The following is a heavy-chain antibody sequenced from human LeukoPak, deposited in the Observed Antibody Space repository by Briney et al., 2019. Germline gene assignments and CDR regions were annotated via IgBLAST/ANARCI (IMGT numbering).Heavy chain of an antibody. V-gene: IGHV1-18*01. CDR3: ARMYSSSWENPFGY. CDR1: GYTFTSYG. D-gene: IGHD6-6*01. J-gene: IGHJ4*02. CDR2: IGAYNGNT. Sequence: GASVKVSCKASGYTFTSYGISWVRQAPGQGLEWMGWIGAYNGNTNYAQKLQGRVTMTTDTSTSTAYMELRSLRSDDTAVYYCARMYSSSWENPFGYWGQGTLVTVSS.